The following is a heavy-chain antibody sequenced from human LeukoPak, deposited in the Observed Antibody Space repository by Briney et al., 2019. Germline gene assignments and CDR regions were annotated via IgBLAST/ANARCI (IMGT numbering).Heavy chain of an antibody. D-gene: IGHD3-10*01. Sequence: SETLSLTCTVSGGSVSSGSYYWSWIRQPPGKGLEWIGYIYYSGSTNNNPSLKNRVTISVDTSKNQFSLRLRSVTAADAAVYYCARAHYFYGSGTYDRGAYYFDHWGQGTLVTVSS. CDR1: GGSVSSGSYY. CDR2: IYYSGST. J-gene: IGHJ4*02. V-gene: IGHV4-61*01. CDR3: ARAHYFYGSGTYDRGAYYFDH.